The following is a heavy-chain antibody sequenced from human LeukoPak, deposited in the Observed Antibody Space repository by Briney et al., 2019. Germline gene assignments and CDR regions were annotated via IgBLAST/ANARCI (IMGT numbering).Heavy chain of an antibody. J-gene: IGHJ4*02. CDR2: IKSKSDGGSI. V-gene: IGHV3-15*01. Sequence: GGSLRLSCAASGFTFSNAWMSWVRQDPGKGLEWVGRIKSKSDGGSIDYAAPVKGRFTISRDDSKNTVYLQMNSLKTEDTAVYYCSTVREVGADRLYYFDYWGQGTLVTVSS. CDR1: GFTFSNAW. D-gene: IGHD1-26*01. CDR3: STVREVGADRLYYFDY.